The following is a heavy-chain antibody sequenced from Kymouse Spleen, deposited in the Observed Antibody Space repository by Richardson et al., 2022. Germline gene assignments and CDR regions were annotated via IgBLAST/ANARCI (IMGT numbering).Heavy chain of an antibody. CDR2: IYYSGST. Sequence: QLQLQESGPGLVKPSETLSLTCTVSGGSISSSSYYWGWIRQPPGKGLEWIGSIYYSGSTYYNPSLKSRVTISVDTSKNQFSLKLSSVTAADTAVYYCARRGWNYWFDPWGQGTLVTVSS. J-gene: IGHJ5*02. CDR3: ARRGWNYWFDP. CDR1: GGSISSSSYY. D-gene: IGHD1-7*01. V-gene: IGHV4-39*01.